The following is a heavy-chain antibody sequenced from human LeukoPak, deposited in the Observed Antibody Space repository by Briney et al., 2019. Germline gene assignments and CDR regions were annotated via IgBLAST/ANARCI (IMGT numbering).Heavy chain of an antibody. CDR2: ISYSGNT. J-gene: IGHJ6*03. CDR3: ASGYYGSTSYPNYYYYYMDV. D-gene: IGHD3-10*01. V-gene: IGHV4-59*01. CDR1: GGSISSYY. Sequence: SETLSLTCTVSGGSISSYYWSWIRQPPGKGLEWIGYISYSGNTNYNASLKSRATISRDTSKNQLSLKLSSVTAADTAVYFCASGYYGSTSYPNYYYYYMDVWGKGTTVTISS.